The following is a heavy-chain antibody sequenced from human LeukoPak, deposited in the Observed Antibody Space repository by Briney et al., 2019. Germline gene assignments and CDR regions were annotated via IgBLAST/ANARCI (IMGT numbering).Heavy chain of an antibody. D-gene: IGHD6-13*01. V-gene: IGHV3-48*02. Sequence: GGSLRLSCAASGFTFSSYSMNWVRQAPGKGLEWVSYISSSSSTIYYADSVQGRFTISRDNAKNSLYLQMNSLRDEDTAVYYCARGPYGSSWINNWFDPWGRGTLVTVSS. CDR2: ISSSSSTI. CDR1: GFTFSSYS. CDR3: ARGPYGSSWINNWFDP. J-gene: IGHJ5*02.